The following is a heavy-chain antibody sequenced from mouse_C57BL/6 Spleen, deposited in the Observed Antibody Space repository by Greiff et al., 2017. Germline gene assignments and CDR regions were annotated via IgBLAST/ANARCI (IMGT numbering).Heavy chain of an antibody. D-gene: IGHD2-10*02. CDR2: FYPGSGSI. Sequence: QVQLQQSGAELVKPGASVKLSCKASGYTFTEYTIHWVKQRSGQGLEWIGWFYPGSGSIKYNEKFKDKATLTADKSSSTVYMELSRLTSEDSAVYFGARHEDGVGYGNPWFAYWGQWTLFTVSA. J-gene: IGHJ3*01. CDR3: ARHEDGVGYGNPWFAY. V-gene: IGHV1-62-2*01. CDR1: GYTFTEYT.